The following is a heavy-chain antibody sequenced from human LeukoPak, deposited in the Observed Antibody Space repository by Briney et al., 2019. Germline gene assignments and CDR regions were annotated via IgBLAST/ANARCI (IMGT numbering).Heavy chain of an antibody. CDR2: IYYSGST. Sequence: SETLSLTCTVSGGSISSSSYYWGWIRQPPGKGLEWIGSIYYSGSTYYNPSLKSRVAISVDTSKNQFSLKLSSVTAADTALYYCARGGGYYYVFDYWGQGTLVTVSS. D-gene: IGHD3-22*01. V-gene: IGHV4-39*07. CDR1: GGSISSSSYY. J-gene: IGHJ4*02. CDR3: ARGGGYYYVFDY.